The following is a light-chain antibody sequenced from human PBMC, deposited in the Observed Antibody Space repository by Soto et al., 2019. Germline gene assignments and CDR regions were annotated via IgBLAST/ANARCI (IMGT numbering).Light chain of an antibody. Sequence: IRMTQSPSTLSASVGDTVTITCRASQTISVSLAWYQQKTGKAPNLLIYKSSSLESGVPSSFSGSGSGTEFTLTISSLQPDDFATYYCQQYNSLVWTFGQGTKVEIK. V-gene: IGKV1-5*03. CDR2: KSS. CDR1: QTISVS. J-gene: IGKJ1*01. CDR3: QQYNSLVWT.